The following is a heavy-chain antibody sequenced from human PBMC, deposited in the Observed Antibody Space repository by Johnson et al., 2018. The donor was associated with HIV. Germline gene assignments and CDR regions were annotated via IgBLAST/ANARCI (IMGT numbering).Heavy chain of an antibody. CDR2: IRYDGSNK. CDR1: GFTFSSYG. Sequence: QVQLVESGGGVVQPGGSLRLSCAASGFTFSSYGMHWVRQAPGKGLEWVAFIRYDGSNKYYADSVKGRFTISRDNSKNTLYLQMNSLRAEDTAVYYCAREEGADILTRGDAFDIWGQGTMVTVSS. D-gene: IGHD3-9*01. V-gene: IGHV3-30*02. J-gene: IGHJ3*02. CDR3: AREEGADILTRGDAFDI.